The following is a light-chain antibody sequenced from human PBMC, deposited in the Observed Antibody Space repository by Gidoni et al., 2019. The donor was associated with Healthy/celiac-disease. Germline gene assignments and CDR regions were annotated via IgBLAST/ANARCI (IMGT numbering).Light chain of an antibody. J-gene: IGLJ2*01. CDR1: SSDVGGYNY. CDR3: CAYAGSYTFV. Sequence: QYALTQPRPVSGSPGQPFTISRTGTSSDVGGYNYVSWYQHNPGNAPKLRIYDVSKRPSGVPDRFSGSKSGNTASLTISGRQAEDEADYYCCAYAGSYTFVFGGGTKLTVL. CDR2: DVS. V-gene: IGLV2-11*01.